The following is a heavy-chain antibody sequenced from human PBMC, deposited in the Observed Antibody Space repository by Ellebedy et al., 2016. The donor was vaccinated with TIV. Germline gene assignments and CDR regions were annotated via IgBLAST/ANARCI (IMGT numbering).Heavy chain of an antibody. CDR1: GYRFANYW. CDR2: IYPGDSDT. V-gene: IGHV5-51*01. J-gene: IGHJ3*02. Sequence: PGGSLRLSCKGSGYRFANYWIAWVRQMPGQGLEWMGIIYPGDSDTKYSPSFRGQVTISVDKSINTAYLQWSGLKASDTAMYFCARASNAYWYVSGSDDGFDIWGQGTKVTVSS. CDR3: ARASNAYWYVSGSDDGFDI. D-gene: IGHD2-8*02.